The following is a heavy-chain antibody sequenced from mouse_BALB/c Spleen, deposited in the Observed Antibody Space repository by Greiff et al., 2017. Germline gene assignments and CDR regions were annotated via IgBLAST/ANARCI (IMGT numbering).Heavy chain of an antibody. CDR2: IDPYYGGT. CDR1: GYSFTGYN. Sequence: EVKLVESGPELEKPGASVKISCKASGYSFTGYNMNWVKQSNGKSLEWIGNIDPYYGGTSYNQKFKGKATLTVDKSSSTAYMELARLTSEDSAIYYCARERSERDFDYWGQGTTLTVSS. V-gene: IGHV1S135*01. D-gene: IGHD1-3*01. CDR3: ARERSERDFDY. J-gene: IGHJ2*01.